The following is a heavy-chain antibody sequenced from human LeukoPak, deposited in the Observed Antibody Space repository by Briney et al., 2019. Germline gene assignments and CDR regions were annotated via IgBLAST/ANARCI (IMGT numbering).Heavy chain of an antibody. CDR3: ARDQGSYSAFDY. J-gene: IGHJ4*02. CDR2: ISAHNGNT. D-gene: IGHD1-26*01. CDR1: GYTFTRHR. V-gene: IGHV1-18*01. Sequence: ASVKVSCKASGYTFTRHRISWVRQAPGQGLEWMGWISAHNGNTKYAQKLQGRVTMTTDTSTSTAYMELRSLRCDDTAVYYCARDQGSYSAFDYWGQGTLVTVSS.